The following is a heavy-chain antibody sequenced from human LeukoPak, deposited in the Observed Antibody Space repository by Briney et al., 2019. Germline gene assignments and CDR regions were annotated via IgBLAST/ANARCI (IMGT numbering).Heavy chain of an antibody. CDR3: ARCSSYRPGFDP. D-gene: IGHD6-6*01. V-gene: IGHV3-74*01. Sequence: GGSLRLSCAASGFTFSSYWMHWVRQAPGKGRVWVSRINSDGSSTSYADSVKGRFTISRDNAKNTLYLQMNSLRAEDTAVYYCARCSSYRPGFDPWGQGTLVTVSS. J-gene: IGHJ5*02. CDR2: INSDGSST. CDR1: GFTFSSYW.